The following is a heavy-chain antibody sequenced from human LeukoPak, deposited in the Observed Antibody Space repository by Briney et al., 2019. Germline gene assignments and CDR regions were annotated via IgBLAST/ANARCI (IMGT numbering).Heavy chain of an antibody. J-gene: IGHJ4*02. D-gene: IGHD3/OR15-3a*01. CDR3: ARGARTGVIDY. Sequence: PSETLSLTCAVSGGSISSGGYSWSWIRQPPGKGLEWIGYIYHSGSTYYNPSLKSRVTISVDRSKNQFSLKLSSVTAADTAVYYCARGARTGVIDYWGQGTLVTVSS. CDR1: GGSISSGGYS. V-gene: IGHV4-30-2*01. CDR2: IYHSGST.